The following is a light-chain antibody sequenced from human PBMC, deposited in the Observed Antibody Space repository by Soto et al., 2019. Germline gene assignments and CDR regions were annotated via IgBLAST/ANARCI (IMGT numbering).Light chain of an antibody. Sequence: QSVLTQPASVSGSPGQSITISCTGTSSDVGGYNYVSWYQHHPGKAPKLMIYDVSNRPSGVSHRSAGSKSANAASLTISGLQAEDEADYYWSSYTSSSLYVFGTGTKLTVL. CDR2: DVS. CDR1: SSDVGGYNY. CDR3: SSYTSSSLYV. V-gene: IGLV2-14*03. J-gene: IGLJ1*01.